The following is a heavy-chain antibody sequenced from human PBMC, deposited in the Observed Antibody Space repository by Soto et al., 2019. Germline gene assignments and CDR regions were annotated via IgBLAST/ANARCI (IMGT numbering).Heavy chain of an antibody. CDR3: ASSRDFWSGYLAFDY. J-gene: IGHJ4*02. V-gene: IGHV5-51*01. CDR2: IYPGDSDT. Sequence: PGESLKIACNGSGYSFTSYWIGWVRQMPGKGLEWMGIIYPGDSDTRYSPSFQGQVTISADKSISTAYLQWGSLKASDTAMYYCASSRDFWSGYLAFDYWGQGTLVTVSS. D-gene: IGHD3-3*01. CDR1: GYSFTSYW.